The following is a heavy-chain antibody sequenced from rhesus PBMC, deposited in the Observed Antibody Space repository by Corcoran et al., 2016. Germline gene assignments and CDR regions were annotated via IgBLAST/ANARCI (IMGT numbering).Heavy chain of an antibody. Sequence: QVTLKESGPALVKPTQTLTLTCTFSGFSISTSGMGVGWIRPPPGKALEWLALIYWDDDKYYSTSLKSRLTISKDTSRNQVVLTVTNMDPVDTATYYCARSFFYTGSYFDYWGQGVLVTVSS. CDR2: IYWDDDK. D-gene: IGHD3-16*01. V-gene: IGHV2-174*01. CDR1: GFSISTSGMG. J-gene: IGHJ4*01. CDR3: ARSFFYTGSYFDY.